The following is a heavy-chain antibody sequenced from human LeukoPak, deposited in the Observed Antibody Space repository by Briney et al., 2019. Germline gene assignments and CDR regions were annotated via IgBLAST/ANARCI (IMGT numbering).Heavy chain of an antibody. CDR1: GYTLTELS. CDR2: FDPEDGET. Sequence: ASVKVSCKVSGYTLTELSMHWVRQAPGKGLEWMGGFDPEDGETIYAQKFLGRVTMTEDTSTDTAYMELSSLRSEDTAVYYCATVRIVVVVDSNFQHWGQGTLVTVSS. D-gene: IGHD2-15*01. J-gene: IGHJ1*01. V-gene: IGHV1-24*01. CDR3: ATVRIVVVVDSNFQH.